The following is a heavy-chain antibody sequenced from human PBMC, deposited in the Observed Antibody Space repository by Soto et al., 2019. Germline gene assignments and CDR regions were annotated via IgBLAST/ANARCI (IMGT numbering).Heavy chain of an antibody. V-gene: IGHV5-51*01. D-gene: IGHD2-2*01. CDR3: ARQLYCSSTSCYYDYYYGMYV. Sequence: PGESLKISCKGSGYSFTSYWIGWVRQMPGKGLEWMGIIYPGDSDTRYSPSFQGQVTISADKSISTAYLQWSSLKASDTAMYYCARQLYCSSTSCYYDYYYGMYVWGQGTTVTVSS. CDR1: GYSFTSYW. J-gene: IGHJ6*02. CDR2: IYPGDSDT.